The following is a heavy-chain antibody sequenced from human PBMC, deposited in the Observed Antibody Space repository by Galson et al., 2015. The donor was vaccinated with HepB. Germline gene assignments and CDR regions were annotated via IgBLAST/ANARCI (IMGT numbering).Heavy chain of an antibody. CDR3: ARDLPWSFRGYGMDV. D-gene: IGHD2-21*01. V-gene: IGHV3-48*04. J-gene: IGHJ6*02. Sequence: SLRLSCAASGFTFKTHSMNWVRQAPGKGLEWVSYISSSSSSAIYYADSVKGRFTIFRDNAKNSLYLQMNSLRTADTAVYYCARDLPWSFRGYGMDVWGQGTTVTVSS. CDR1: GFTFKTHS. CDR2: ISSSSSSAI.